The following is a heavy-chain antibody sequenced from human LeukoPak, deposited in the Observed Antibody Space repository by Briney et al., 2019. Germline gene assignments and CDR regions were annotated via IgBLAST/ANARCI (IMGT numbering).Heavy chain of an antibody. Sequence: SETLSLTCTVSGGSVSNYYWSWVRQSPGKGLEWIGYIYYTETSYNPSLKSRVTISADTSKNQFSLKLYSVTAADTAVYYCATRKLGNDYWGQGTLVTVSS. CDR1: GGSVSNYY. J-gene: IGHJ4*02. CDR3: ATRKLGNDY. D-gene: IGHD7-27*01. CDR2: IYYTET. V-gene: IGHV4-59*02.